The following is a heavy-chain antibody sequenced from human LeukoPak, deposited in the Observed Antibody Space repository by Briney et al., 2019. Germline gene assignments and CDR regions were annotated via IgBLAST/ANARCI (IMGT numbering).Heavy chain of an antibody. V-gene: IGHV3-23*01. CDR2: ISGSVGST. CDR1: GFILSSYG. CDR3: ANPGAVAGSYYFDY. D-gene: IGHD6-19*01. J-gene: IGHJ4*02. Sequence: PGGSLTLSCAASGFILSSYGMSWVRQAPGKGLEWVSAISGSVGSTYYADSVKGRFTISRDNSKNTLYLQMNSLRAEDTAVYYCANPGAVAGSYYFDYWGEGTLVTVSS.